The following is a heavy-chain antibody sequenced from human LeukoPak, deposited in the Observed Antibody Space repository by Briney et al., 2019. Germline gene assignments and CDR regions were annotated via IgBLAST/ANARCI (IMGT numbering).Heavy chain of an antibody. CDR3: AREYGGNPGLFGY. J-gene: IGHJ4*02. CDR1: GYTFIGYS. Sequence: GASVKVSCKASGYTFIGYSISWVRQAPGHGLEWMGWITPYNGNTNYVQNFQGRVTTTTDTSTSTAYMELRSLRSDDTAVYYCAREYGGNPGLFGYWGQGTLVTVSS. D-gene: IGHD4-23*01. CDR2: ITPYNGNT. V-gene: IGHV1-18*01.